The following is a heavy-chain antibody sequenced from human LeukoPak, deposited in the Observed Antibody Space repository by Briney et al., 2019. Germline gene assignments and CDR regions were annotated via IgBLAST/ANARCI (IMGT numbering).Heavy chain of an antibody. CDR2: MNPNSGNT. CDR3: ARETTVTTYNWFDP. J-gene: IGHJ5*02. D-gene: IGHD4-17*01. CDR1: GYTFTSYD. Sequence: ASVKVSCKASGYTFTSYDINWVRQATGQGLEWMGWMNPNSGNTGYAQKFQGRVTMTRNTSISTAYMELSRLRSDDTAVYYCARETTVTTYNWFDPWGQGTLVTVSS. V-gene: IGHV1-8*01.